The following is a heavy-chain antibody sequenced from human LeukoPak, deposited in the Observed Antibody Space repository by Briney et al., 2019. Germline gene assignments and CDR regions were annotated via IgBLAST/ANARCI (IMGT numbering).Heavy chain of an antibody. Sequence: PGGSLRLSCAASGFTFSSYEMNWVRQAPGKGLEWVSYISSSGSTIYYADSVKGRFTISRDNAKNSLYLQMNSLRAEDTAVYYCARDSGQQQFWGFGMDVWGQGTTVTVSS. V-gene: IGHV3-48*03. CDR3: ARDSGQQQFWGFGMDV. D-gene: IGHD6-13*01. J-gene: IGHJ6*02. CDR2: ISSSGSTI. CDR1: GFTFSSYE.